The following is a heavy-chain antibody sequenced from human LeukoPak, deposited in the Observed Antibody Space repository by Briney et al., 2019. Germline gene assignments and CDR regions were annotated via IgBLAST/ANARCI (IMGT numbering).Heavy chain of an antibody. J-gene: IGHJ6*03. Sequence: GASVKVSCKASGYTFTGYYMHWVRQAPGQGLEWMGWINPNNYGTNYAQKLQGRVTMTTDTSTSTAYMELRSLRSDDTAVYYCARVERGRYGADYYYYYMDVWGKGTTVTVSS. D-gene: IGHD3-16*01. CDR2: INPNNYGT. CDR1: GYTFTGYY. V-gene: IGHV1-2*02. CDR3: ARVERGRYGADYYYYYMDV.